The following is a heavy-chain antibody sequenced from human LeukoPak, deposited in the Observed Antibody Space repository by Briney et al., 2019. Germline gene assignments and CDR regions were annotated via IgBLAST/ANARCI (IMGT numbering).Heavy chain of an antibody. CDR1: GFTFRSYS. Sequence: GGSLRLSCAASGFTFRSYSMNWVRQAPGKGLEWVSSISSSSSYIYYADSVKGRFTISRDNAKNSLYLQMNSLRAEDTAVYYCATYSSGYYLEAWGQGTLVTVSS. J-gene: IGHJ5*02. V-gene: IGHV3-21*01. CDR2: ISSSSSYI. CDR3: ATYSSGYYLEA. D-gene: IGHD3-22*01.